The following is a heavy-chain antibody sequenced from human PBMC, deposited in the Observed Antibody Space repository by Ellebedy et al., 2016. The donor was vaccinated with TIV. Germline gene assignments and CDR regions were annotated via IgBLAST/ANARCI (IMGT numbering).Heavy chain of an antibody. D-gene: IGHD3-3*01. J-gene: IGHJ4*02. CDR1: GFTFSSYR. CDR3: SNVEWYRSDY. Sequence: GESLKISCAASGFTFSSYRMNWVRKAPGKGLEWVANIKQDGSEKYYVDSVKGRFTISRDSAKNALYLQMNTLGGEDTAVYYCSNVEWYRSDYWGQGTLVTVSS. CDR2: IKQDGSEK. V-gene: IGHV3-7*01.